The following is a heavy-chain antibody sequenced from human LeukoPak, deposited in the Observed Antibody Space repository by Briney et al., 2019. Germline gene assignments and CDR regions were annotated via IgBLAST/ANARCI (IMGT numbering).Heavy chain of an antibody. CDR1: GYTFTGYY. V-gene: IGHV1-2*02. CDR2: INPNSGGT. CDR3: VRAYEYCSGGSCYSWFDP. D-gene: IGHD2-15*01. J-gene: IGHJ5*02. Sequence: ASVKVSCKASGYTFTGYYMHWVRQAPGQGLEWMGWINPNSGGTNYAQKFQGRVTMTRDTSISTAYMELSRLRSDDTAVYYCVRAYEYCSGGSCYSWFDPWGQGTLVTVSS.